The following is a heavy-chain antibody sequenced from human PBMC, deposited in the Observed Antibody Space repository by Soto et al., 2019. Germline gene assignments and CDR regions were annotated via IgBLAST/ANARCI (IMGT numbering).Heavy chain of an antibody. J-gene: IGHJ4*02. CDR1: GGSTSSYY. Sequence: SETLSLTCTVSGGSTSSYYWSWIRQPPGKGLEWIGYIYYSGSTNYNPSLKSRVTISVDRSKNQFSLKLSSVTAADTAVYYCASSQTTVTSYDYWGQGTLVTVS. CDR2: IYYSGST. V-gene: IGHV4-59*12. D-gene: IGHD4-17*01. CDR3: ASSQTTVTSYDY.